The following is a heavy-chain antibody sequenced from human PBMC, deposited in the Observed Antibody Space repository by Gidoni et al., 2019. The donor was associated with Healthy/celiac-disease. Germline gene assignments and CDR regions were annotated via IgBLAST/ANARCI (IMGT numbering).Heavy chain of an antibody. CDR1: GFTFSNYA. V-gene: IGHV3-30-3*01. Sequence: QVQLVESGGDVVQPGRSLRLSCAASGFTFSNYAMHWVRQSPGKGLEWVAVISYDGSSRSYADSVKGRFTISRDNSKDTLYLHFNSLRAEDTAVYYCAREYTSSWYPDYWGQGTLVTVSS. D-gene: IGHD6-13*01. CDR3: AREYTSSWYPDY. J-gene: IGHJ4*02. CDR2: ISYDGSSR.